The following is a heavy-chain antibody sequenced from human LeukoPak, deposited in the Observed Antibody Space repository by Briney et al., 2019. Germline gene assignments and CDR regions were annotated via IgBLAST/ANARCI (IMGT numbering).Heavy chain of an antibody. Sequence: PSETLSLTCTVSGYSISSGYYWGWMRQPPGKGLEWIGSIYHSGSTYYNPSLKSRVTISVDTSKNQFSLKLSSVTAADTAVYYCAREEGLNYYDSSGGFDPWGQGTLVTVSS. CDR3: AREEGLNYYDSSGGFDP. CDR2: IYHSGST. D-gene: IGHD3-22*01. CDR1: GYSISSGYY. V-gene: IGHV4-38-2*02. J-gene: IGHJ5*02.